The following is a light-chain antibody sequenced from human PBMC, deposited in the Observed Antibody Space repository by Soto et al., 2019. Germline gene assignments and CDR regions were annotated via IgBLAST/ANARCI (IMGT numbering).Light chain of an antibody. CDR1: QGISNW. V-gene: IGKV1-12*01. CDR2: AAS. CDR3: QQTNTFLPLA. J-gene: IGKJ4*01. Sequence: DIQMTHSPSSVSASVGARVTITCRASQGISNWLAWYQQQPGKAPKLLIYAASSLQSGVPSRFSGGGSGTHFTLIISSLQPEDFATYYCQQTNTFLPLAFGGGTKVEIK.